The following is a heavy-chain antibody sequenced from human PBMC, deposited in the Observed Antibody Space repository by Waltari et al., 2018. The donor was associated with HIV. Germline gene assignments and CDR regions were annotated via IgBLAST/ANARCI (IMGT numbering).Heavy chain of an antibody. Sequence: QVQLQESGPGLVKPSGTLSLTCGVSGASIISPYWWSWVRQPPRKGLEWIGEIYESGSTNSNASLRSRVTISLDKSRNQFSLDVTSVTPADTAVYYCARLASTGYYNGGYFDLWGRGTLVTVSS. D-gene: IGHD3-22*01. V-gene: IGHV4-4*02. CDR3: ARLASTGYYNGGYFDL. CDR2: IYESGST. J-gene: IGHJ2*01. CDR1: GASIISPYW.